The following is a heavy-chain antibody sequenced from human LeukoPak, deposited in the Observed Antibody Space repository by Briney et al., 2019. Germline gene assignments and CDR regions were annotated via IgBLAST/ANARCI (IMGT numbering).Heavy chain of an antibody. J-gene: IGHJ4*02. Sequence: GGSLRLSCAASGFTFSSYWMHWVRQAPGKGLVWVSGINWNGGSTGYADSVKGRFTISRDNSKNTLYLQMNSLRAEDTAVYYCARSLGVQLWGNFDYWGQGTLVTVSS. CDR2: INWNGGST. CDR3: ARSLGVQLWGNFDY. CDR1: GFTFSSYW. D-gene: IGHD5-18*01. V-gene: IGHV3-74*01.